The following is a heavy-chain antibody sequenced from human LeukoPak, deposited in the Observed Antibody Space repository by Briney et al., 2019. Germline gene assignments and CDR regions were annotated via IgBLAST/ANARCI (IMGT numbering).Heavy chain of an antibody. CDR2: IYPGDSDT. Sequence: GESLKISCKGSGYSFTSYWIGWVRQMPGKGLEWMGIIYPGDSDTRYSPSFQGQVTISADKSISTAYLQWSSLKASDTAMYYCASPHMITFGGVIAPPEYWGQETLVTVSS. CDR3: ASPHMITFGGVIAPPEY. D-gene: IGHD3-16*02. J-gene: IGHJ4*02. CDR1: GYSFTSYW. V-gene: IGHV5-51*01.